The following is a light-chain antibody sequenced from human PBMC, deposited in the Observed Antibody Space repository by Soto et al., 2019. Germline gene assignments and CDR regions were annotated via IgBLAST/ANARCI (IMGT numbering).Light chain of an antibody. CDR3: QQYSSSPST. CDR1: QSITGYY. Sequence: EIVLTQSPGTLSLSPGERATLSCRASQSITGYYLAWYQQKPGQAPSLLIYGASSRATGIPDRFSGSGSGTDFTLTISRLESEDFAVYYCQQYSSSPSTFRQGTKVEIK. V-gene: IGKV3-20*01. J-gene: IGKJ1*01. CDR2: GAS.